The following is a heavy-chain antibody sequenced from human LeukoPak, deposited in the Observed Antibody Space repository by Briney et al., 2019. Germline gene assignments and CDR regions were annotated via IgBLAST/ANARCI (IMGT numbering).Heavy chain of an antibody. CDR2: IYGGGST. CDR3: ARASRWVSFDI. Sequence: PGGSLRLSCAASGFTFSTYWVHWVRQAPGKGLEWVSIIYGGGSTYYADSVKGRFTISRDNSKNTLYLQMNSLRAEDTAVYYCARASRWVSFDIWGQGTMVTVSS. CDR1: GFTFSTYW. V-gene: IGHV3-66*01. J-gene: IGHJ3*02. D-gene: IGHD5-24*01.